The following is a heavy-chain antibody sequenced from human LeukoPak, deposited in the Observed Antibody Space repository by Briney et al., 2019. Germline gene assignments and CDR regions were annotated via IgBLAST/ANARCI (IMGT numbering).Heavy chain of an antibody. Sequence: PSHTLSLTCAVSGGSISSRNWWTWVRQPPGKGLEWIGEIYHGTKTNYNPSLQSRVTIPVDKSSNLVSLNLSSMTAADEAVYYCARDRIIDIMDVWGQGTTVTVSS. CDR3: ARDRIIDIMDV. J-gene: IGHJ6*02. CDR2: IYHGTKT. V-gene: IGHV4-4*02. CDR1: GGSISSRNW. D-gene: IGHD2-15*01.